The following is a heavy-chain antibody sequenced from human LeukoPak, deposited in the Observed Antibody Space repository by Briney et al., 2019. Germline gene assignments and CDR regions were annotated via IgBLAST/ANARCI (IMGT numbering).Heavy chain of an antibody. CDR1: GFTFSRFA. V-gene: IGHV3-23*01. J-gene: IGHJ4*02. Sequence: PGGSLRLSCEASGFTFSRFAMTWVRQAPGKGLEWVSTIGGLGESTNYADSVKGRFTISRDNAKNSLYLQMNSLRAEDTAVYYCARDRVGYALISGCFDYWGQGTLVTVSS. D-gene: IGHD2-2*01. CDR2: IGGLGEST. CDR3: ARDRVGYALISGCFDY.